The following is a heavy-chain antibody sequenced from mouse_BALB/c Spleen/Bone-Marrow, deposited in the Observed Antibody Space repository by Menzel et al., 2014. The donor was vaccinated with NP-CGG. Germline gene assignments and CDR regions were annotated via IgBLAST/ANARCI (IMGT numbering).Heavy chain of an antibody. Sequence: LVESGAELVKPGASVKLSCTASGFNIKDTYMHWVKQRPEQGLEWIGRIDPANGNTKYDPKFQGKATITADTSSNTAYLQLSSLTSEDTAVYYCARYRLGTYFDYGGQGTTRTVSS. D-gene: IGHD2-14*01. CDR1: GFNIKDTY. CDR2: IDPANGNT. V-gene: IGHV14-3*02. J-gene: IGHJ2*01. CDR3: ARYRLGTYFDY.